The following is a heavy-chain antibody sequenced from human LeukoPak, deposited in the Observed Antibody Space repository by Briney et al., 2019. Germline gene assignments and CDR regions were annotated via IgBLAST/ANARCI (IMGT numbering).Heavy chain of an antibody. Sequence: SETLSLTCTVSGGSISSYYWSWIRQPPGKGLEWIGYIYYSGSTNYNPSPKSRVTISVDTSKNQFSLKLSSVTAADTAVYYCARGIDDYGENFDYWGQGTLVTVSS. CDR2: IYYSGST. D-gene: IGHD4-17*01. V-gene: IGHV4-59*01. J-gene: IGHJ4*02. CDR1: GGSISSYY. CDR3: ARGIDDYGENFDY.